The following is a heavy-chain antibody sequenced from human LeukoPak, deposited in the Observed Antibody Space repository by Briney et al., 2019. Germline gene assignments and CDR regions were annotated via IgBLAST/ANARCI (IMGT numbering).Heavy chain of an antibody. Sequence: GGSLRLSCAASGFTFSSYGMSWVRQAPGKGLEWVSSISSSSSYIYYADSVKGRFTISRDNAKNSLYLQMNSLRAEDTAVYYCASVVGAMGGYWGQGTLVTVSS. CDR3: ASVVGAMGGY. CDR2: ISSSSSYI. V-gene: IGHV3-21*01. CDR1: GFTFSSYG. J-gene: IGHJ4*02. D-gene: IGHD1-26*01.